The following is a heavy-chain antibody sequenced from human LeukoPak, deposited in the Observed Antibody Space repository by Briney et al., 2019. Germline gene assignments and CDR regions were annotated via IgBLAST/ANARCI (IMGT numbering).Heavy chain of an antibody. CDR2: ISAYNGNT. CDR3: ARDEMVRGVIMRASYYYGMDV. Sequence: ASVKVSCKASGYTFTSYGISWVRQAPGQGLEWMGRISAYNGNTNYAQKLQGRVTMTTDTSTSTAYMELRSLRSDDTAVYYCARDEMVRGVIMRASYYYGMDVWGQGTTVTVSS. CDR1: GYTFTSYG. V-gene: IGHV1-18*01. J-gene: IGHJ6*02. D-gene: IGHD3-10*01.